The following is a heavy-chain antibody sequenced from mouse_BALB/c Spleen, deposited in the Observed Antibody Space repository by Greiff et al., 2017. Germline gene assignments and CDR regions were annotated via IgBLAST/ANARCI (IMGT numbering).Heavy chain of an antibody. Sequence: LQQPGSELVRPGASVKLSCKASGYTFTSYWMHWVKQRPGQGLEWIGNIYPGSGSTNYDEKFKSKATLTVDTSSSTAYMQLSSLTSEDSAVYYCNGGLRRRDAMDYWGQGTSVTVSS. CDR2: IYPGSGST. J-gene: IGHJ4*01. CDR1: GYTFTSYW. CDR3: NGGLRRRDAMDY. D-gene: IGHD2-2*01. V-gene: IGHV1S22*01.